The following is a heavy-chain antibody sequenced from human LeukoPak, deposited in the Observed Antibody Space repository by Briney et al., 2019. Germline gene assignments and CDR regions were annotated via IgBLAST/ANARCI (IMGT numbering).Heavy chain of an antibody. Sequence: PGGSLRLSCAAPGFTFSSYSMNWVRQAPGKGLEWVSSISSSSSYIYYADSVKGRFTISRDNAKNSLYLQMNSLRAEDTAVYYCARDKRHYYDSSGYFRRHYYYGMDVWGQGTTVTVSS. J-gene: IGHJ6*02. D-gene: IGHD3-22*01. CDR1: GFTFSSYS. V-gene: IGHV3-21*01. CDR2: ISSSSSYI. CDR3: ARDKRHYYDSSGYFRRHYYYGMDV.